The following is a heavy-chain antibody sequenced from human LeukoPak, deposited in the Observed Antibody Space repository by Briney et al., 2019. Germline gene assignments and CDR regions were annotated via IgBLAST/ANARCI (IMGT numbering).Heavy chain of an antibody. J-gene: IGHJ4*02. D-gene: IGHD3-3*01. CDR2: INHSGST. Sequence: EPLSLPCAVSGGSFIGYYWSWIRQPPGKGLEWIGEINHSGSTNYNPSLKSRVTISVDTSKNQFSLKLSSVTAADTAVYYCASAYYDFWSGYPPPPYYFDYWGQGTLVTVSS. V-gene: IGHV4-34*01. CDR1: GGSFIGYY. CDR3: ASAYYDFWSGYPPPPYYFDY.